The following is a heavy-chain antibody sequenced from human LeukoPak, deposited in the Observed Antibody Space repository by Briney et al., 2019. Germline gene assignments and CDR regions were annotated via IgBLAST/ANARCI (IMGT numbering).Heavy chain of an antibody. V-gene: IGHV1-46*01. J-gene: IGHJ4*02. CDR1: GYTFTSYY. CDR3: ARASYYYDSSGYLYYFDY. CDR2: INPSGGST. D-gene: IGHD3-22*01. Sequence: ASVKVSCKASGYTFTSYYMHWVRQAPGQGLEWMEIINPSGGSTSYAQKFQGRVTMTRDTSTSTVYMELSSLRSEDTAVYYCARASYYYDSSGYLYYFDYWGQGTLVTVSS.